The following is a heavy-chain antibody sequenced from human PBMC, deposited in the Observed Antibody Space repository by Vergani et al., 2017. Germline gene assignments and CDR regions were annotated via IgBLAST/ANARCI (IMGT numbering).Heavy chain of an antibody. D-gene: IGHD3-10*01. CDR3: ARDDAIIMEVGGIDY. V-gene: IGHV3-30-3*01. Sequence: QVQLVESGGGVVQPGRSLRLSCAASGFTFSSYAMHWVRQAPGKGLEWVAVISYDGSNKYYADSVKGRFTISRDNSKNTLYLQMNSLGAEDTAVYYCARDDAIIMEVGGIDYWGQGTLVTVSS. CDR2: ISYDGSNK. J-gene: IGHJ4*02. CDR1: GFTFSSYA.